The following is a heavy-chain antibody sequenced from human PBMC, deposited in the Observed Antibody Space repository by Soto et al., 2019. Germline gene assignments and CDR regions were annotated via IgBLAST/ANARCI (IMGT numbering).Heavy chain of an antibody. V-gene: IGHV5-51*01. J-gene: IGHJ4*02. CDR3: ARVRDCSSTSCYAYFDY. CDR1: GYSFTSFW. CDR2: IYPGDSDT. D-gene: IGHD2-2*01. Sequence: GESLKISCKGSGYSFTSFWIGWVRQMPGKGLEWMGIIYPGDSDTRYSPSFQGQVTISADKSISTAYLQWSSLKASDTAMYYCARVRDCSSTSCYAYFDYWGQGTLVTVSS.